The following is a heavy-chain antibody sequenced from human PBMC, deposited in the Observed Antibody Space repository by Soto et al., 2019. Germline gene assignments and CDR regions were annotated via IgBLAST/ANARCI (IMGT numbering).Heavy chain of an antibody. V-gene: IGHV3-23*01. CDR2: ISGSGGST. J-gene: IGHJ6*04. CDR1: GFTFSSYA. Sequence: GGSLRLSCAASGFTFSSYAMSWVRQAPGKGLEWVSAISGSGGSTYYADSVKGRFTISRDNSKNTLYLQMNSLRAEDTAVYYCAKDRPLPNYAFWSGYYSCYYGMDVWGEGTKVTVSS. CDR3: AKDRPLPNYAFWSGYYSCYYGMDV. D-gene: IGHD3-3*01.